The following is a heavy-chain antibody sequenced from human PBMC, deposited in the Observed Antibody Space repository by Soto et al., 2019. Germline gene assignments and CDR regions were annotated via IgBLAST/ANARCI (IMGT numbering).Heavy chain of an antibody. CDR1: GCTLGSYS. CDR2: ISSSSSYI. CDR3: AKGISRASSFSS. Sequence: GRLRLSCAASGCTLGSYSMNWVRQAPGKGLELVSSISSSSSYIYYADSVKGRFTISRDNSKNSLYLQRNSLRAEDKAVHNCAKGISRASSFSSWGQGTLVIVSS. J-gene: IGHJ5*02. D-gene: IGHD6-6*01. V-gene: IGHV3-21*04.